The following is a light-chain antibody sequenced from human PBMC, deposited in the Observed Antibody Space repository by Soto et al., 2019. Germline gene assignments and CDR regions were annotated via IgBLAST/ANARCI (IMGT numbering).Light chain of an antibody. CDR3: QQRSNELT. J-gene: IGKJ4*01. Sequence: EIVLTQSPATLSLSPGERATLYCRASQSVSSHLAWYQQKPGQAPRLLIYDASNRATGIPARFSGSGSGTDFTLTISSLEPEDFAVYYCQQRSNELTFGGGTKVDIK. V-gene: IGKV3-11*01. CDR1: QSVSSH. CDR2: DAS.